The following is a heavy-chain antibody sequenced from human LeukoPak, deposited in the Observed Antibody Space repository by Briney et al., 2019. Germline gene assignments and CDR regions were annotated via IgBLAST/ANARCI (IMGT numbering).Heavy chain of an antibody. J-gene: IGHJ4*02. CDR1: GFTFSDHY. CDR2: ISSSGRTI. D-gene: IGHD6-13*01. V-gene: IGHV3-11*01. CDR3: ARGRPSSSWYGTHDY. Sequence: PGGSLRLSCAASGFTFSDHYMSWIRQSPGKGLEYISYISSSGRTIYYADSVQGRFTISRDNAKNSLYLQMNSLRAEDTAVYYCARGRPSSSWYGTHDYWGQGTLVTVSS.